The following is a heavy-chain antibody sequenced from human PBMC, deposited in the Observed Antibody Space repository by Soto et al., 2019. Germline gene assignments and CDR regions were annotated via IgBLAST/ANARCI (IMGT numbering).Heavy chain of an antibody. CDR2: INPKSGGT. J-gene: IGHJ6*02. D-gene: IGHD2-2*01. CDR3: AKDPNVVVVPAATGGMDV. CDR1: GYTFTDYY. V-gene: IGHV1-2*02. Sequence: QVQLVQSGAEVKKPGASVKVSCKASGYTFTDYYIHWVRQAPGQGLEWMAWINPKSGGTKYARRFQGRVTMTRVTSISTDYMELSSLRSDDTALYYCAKDPNVVVVPAATGGMDVWGQGTTVTVSS.